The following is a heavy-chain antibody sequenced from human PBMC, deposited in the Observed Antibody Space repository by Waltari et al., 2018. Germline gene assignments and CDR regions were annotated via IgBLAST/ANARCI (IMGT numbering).Heavy chain of an antibody. Sequence: QVQLVQSGAEVKKPGSSVKVSCKASGGTFSSYAISWVRQAPGQGLEWMGGIIPIFGTANYAQKFQGRVTITTDESTSTAYMELSSLRSEDTAVYYCASLTGNIVPSVIVAGDVWFDPWGQGTLVTVSS. J-gene: IGHJ5*02. CDR3: ASLTGNIVPSVIVAGDVWFDP. CDR2: IIPIFGTA. CDR1: GGTFSSYA. D-gene: IGHD6-19*01. V-gene: IGHV1-69*05.